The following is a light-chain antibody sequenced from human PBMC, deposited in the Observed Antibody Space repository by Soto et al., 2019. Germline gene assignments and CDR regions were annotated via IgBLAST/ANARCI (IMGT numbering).Light chain of an antibody. CDR1: SSDVGSYNL. J-gene: IGLJ2*01. V-gene: IGLV2-23*01. CDR2: EGS. Sequence: QSALTQPASVSGSPGQSITISCTGTSSDVGSYNLVSWYQQHPGKAPKIMIYEGSKRPSGVSYRFSGSKSGNTASLTISGLQAEDEADYYCCSYAGSSTLVFGGGTKLTVL. CDR3: CSYAGSSTLV.